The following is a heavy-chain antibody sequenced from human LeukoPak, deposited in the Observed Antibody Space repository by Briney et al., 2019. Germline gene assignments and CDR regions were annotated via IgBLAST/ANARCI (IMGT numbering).Heavy chain of an antibody. Sequence: GASVKVSCKASGYTFTSYDINWVRQATGQGLEWMGWMNPNSGNTGYAQKFQGRVTMTRNTSISTAYMELSSLRSEDTAVYYCAGSPTVVTPNSFDYWGQGTLVTVSS. CDR3: AGSPTVVTPNSFDY. J-gene: IGHJ4*02. D-gene: IGHD4-23*01. V-gene: IGHV1-8*01. CDR1: GYTFTSYD. CDR2: MNPNSGNT.